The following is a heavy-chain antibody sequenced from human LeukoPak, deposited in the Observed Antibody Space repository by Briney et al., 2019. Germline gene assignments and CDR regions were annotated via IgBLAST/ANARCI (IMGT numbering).Heavy chain of an antibody. CDR3: ASRMTTVTTVTDY. J-gene: IGHJ4*02. D-gene: IGHD4-4*01. CDR1: GFTFNSYA. CDR2: ISGSGGST. Sequence: PGGSLRLSCAASGFTFNSYAMSWVRQAPGKGLEWVSAISGSGGSTYYADSVKGRFTISRDNSKNTLYLQMNSLRAEDTAVYYCASRMTTVTTVTDYWGQGTLVTVSS. V-gene: IGHV3-23*01.